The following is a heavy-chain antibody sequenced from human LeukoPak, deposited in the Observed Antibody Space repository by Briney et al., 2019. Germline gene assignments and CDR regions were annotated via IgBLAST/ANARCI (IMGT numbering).Heavy chain of an antibody. CDR2: IYTSGST. CDR3: AREPYDYVWGSL. J-gene: IGHJ4*02. D-gene: IGHD3-16*01. V-gene: IGHV4-4*07. CDR1: GGSISSYY. Sequence: PSETLSLTCTVSGGSISSYYWSWIRQPAGKGLEWIGRIYTSGSTDYNPSLKSQVTMSVDTSKNQFSLKLSSVTAADTAVYYCAREPYDYVWGSLWGQGTLVTVSS.